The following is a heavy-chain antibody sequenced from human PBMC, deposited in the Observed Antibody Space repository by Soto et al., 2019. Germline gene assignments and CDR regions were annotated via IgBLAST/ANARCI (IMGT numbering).Heavy chain of an antibody. CDR1: GFTFSDYY. Sequence: QVHLEESGGGLVKPGGSLRLSCTASGFTFSDYYMSWIRQAPGKGLEWLAYISGSGSTTYYTDSVKGRFAISRDNARTSLYLQINSLRVEDSAVYYCARSSLTYFEFWGQGTLVNVSS. CDR3: ARSSLTYFEF. CDR2: ISGSGSTT. V-gene: IGHV3-11*01. J-gene: IGHJ4*02.